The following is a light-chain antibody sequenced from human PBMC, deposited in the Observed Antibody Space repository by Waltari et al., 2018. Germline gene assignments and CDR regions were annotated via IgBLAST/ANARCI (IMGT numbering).Light chain of an antibody. CDR1: QSVSSN. V-gene: IGKV3-15*01. CDR2: GAS. Sequence: EIVMTQSPATLSVSPGERATLSCMASQSVSSNLAWYQQKPGQAPRLRIYGASTRATGIPARFSGSGSGTEFTLTISSLQSEDFAVYYCQQYNNWPSYTFGQGTKLEIK. J-gene: IGKJ2*01. CDR3: QQYNNWPSYT.